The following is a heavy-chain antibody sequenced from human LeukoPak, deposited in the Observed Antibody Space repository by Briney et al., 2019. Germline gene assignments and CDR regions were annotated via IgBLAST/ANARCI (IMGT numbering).Heavy chain of an antibody. J-gene: IGHJ6*03. V-gene: IGHV3-11*04. CDR1: GFTFSDYY. Sequence: PGGSLRLSCAASGFTFSDYYMSWIRQAPGKGLPWVSYISSSGTTIYYADSVKGRFTISRDNAKNSLYLQMNSLRAEDTAVYYCARDHPNYYGSGNPYMDVWGKGTTVTVSS. CDR2: ISSSGTTI. D-gene: IGHD3-10*01. CDR3: ARDHPNYYGSGNPYMDV.